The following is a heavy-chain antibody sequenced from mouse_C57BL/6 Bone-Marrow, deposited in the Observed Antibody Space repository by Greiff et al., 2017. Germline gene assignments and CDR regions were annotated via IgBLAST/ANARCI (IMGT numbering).Heavy chain of an antibody. CDR2: IDPSDSYT. CDR3: AREGHYYAMDY. Sequence: QVQLQQPGAELVMPGASVKLSCKASGYTFTSYWMHWVKQRPGQGLEWIGEIDPSDSYTNYNQKFKGKSTLTVDKSSSTAYMQLSSLTSEDSALYYCAREGHYYAMDYWGQGTSVTVSS. CDR1: GYTFTSYW. V-gene: IGHV1-69*01. J-gene: IGHJ4*01.